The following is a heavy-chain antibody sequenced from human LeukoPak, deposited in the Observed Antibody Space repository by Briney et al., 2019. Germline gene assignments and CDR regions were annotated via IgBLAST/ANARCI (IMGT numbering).Heavy chain of an antibody. CDR3: ARDPGFSAFDI. Sequence: GGSLRLSCAASGFTFSRSWMTWVRQAPGKGLAFVANINQDGSVKNYVDFVRGRFTISRDNAKNSLYLQMNSLRAEDTAVYYCARDPGFSAFDIWGQGTMVTVSS. J-gene: IGHJ3*02. V-gene: IGHV3-7*01. D-gene: IGHD6-25*01. CDR2: INQDGSVK. CDR1: GFTFSRSW.